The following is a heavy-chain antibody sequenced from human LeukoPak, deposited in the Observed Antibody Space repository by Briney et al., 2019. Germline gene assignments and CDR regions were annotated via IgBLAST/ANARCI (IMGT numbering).Heavy chain of an antibody. D-gene: IGHD3-22*01. Sequence: SETLSLTCAVSGGSISSGGYSWRWIRQPPGKGLEWIGYIYHSGSTYYNPSLKSRVTISVDRSKNQFSLKLSSVTAADTAVYYCASLDSSGYYSDYWGQGTLVTVSS. CDR3: ASLDSSGYYSDY. J-gene: IGHJ4*02. V-gene: IGHV4-30-2*01. CDR2: IYHSGST. CDR1: GGSISSGGYS.